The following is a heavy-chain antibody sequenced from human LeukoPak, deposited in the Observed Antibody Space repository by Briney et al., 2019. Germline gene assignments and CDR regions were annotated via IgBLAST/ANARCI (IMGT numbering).Heavy chain of an antibody. CDR3: ARHRRLPAAHRAFDY. V-gene: IGHV5-51*01. J-gene: IGHJ4*02. CDR1: GYSFTSYW. D-gene: IGHD2-2*01. CDR2: IYPCYSYT. Sequence: GEALKISFKSSGYSFTSYWIGWVRQSPGKGLEWMGIIYPCYSYTRYSPSLQGQVTISAATSLSTAHMQCSSLKAPDTDMYYRARHRRLPAAHRAFDYSGQGTPVTVSS.